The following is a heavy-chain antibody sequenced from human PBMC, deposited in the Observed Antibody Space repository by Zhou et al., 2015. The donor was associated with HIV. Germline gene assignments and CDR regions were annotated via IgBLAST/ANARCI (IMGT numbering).Heavy chain of an antibody. CDR2: IWHDGSKT. CDR3: AKNPQDSSSSGWFDP. D-gene: IGHD2-2*01. J-gene: IGHJ5*02. CDR1: GFTFKHYG. V-gene: IGHV3-33*06. Sequence: QVQLVESGGGVFQPGRSLRLSCAASGFTFKHYGMHWVRQAPGKGLDWVAVIWHDGSKTYSADSVKGRFTFSRDNSKNTVYLQMNRLRAEDTALYYCAKNPQDSSSSGWFDPWGQGTLVTVSS.